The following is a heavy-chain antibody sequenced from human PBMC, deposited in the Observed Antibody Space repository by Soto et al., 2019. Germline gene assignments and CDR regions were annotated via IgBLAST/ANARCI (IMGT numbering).Heavy chain of an antibody. D-gene: IGHD3-10*01. CDR2: ISGSGGST. J-gene: IGHJ4*02. Sequence: EVQVLDSGGGLVQPGGSRRLSCAASGLTFTNYPMAWVRQAQAKGLEWVSTISGSGGSTFYADSVKGRFTISRDNSKNTVYLQMNSLRVEDTAVYYCAKRPLKFEGSYFDYWGQGTLVTVSS. V-gene: IGHV3-23*01. CDR1: GLTFTNYP. CDR3: AKRPLKFEGSYFDY.